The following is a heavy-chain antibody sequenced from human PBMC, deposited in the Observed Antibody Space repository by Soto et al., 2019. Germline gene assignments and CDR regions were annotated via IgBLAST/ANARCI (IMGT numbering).Heavy chain of an antibody. CDR1: GGSISSYY. J-gene: IGHJ4*02. V-gene: IGHV4-59*01. Sequence: QVQLQESGPGLVKPSEPLSLTCTVSGGSISSYYWSWIRQPPGKGLEWIGYIYYSGSTNYNPSLKSRVTISVDTSKNQVSLKLSSVTAAGTAVYYCARGGRIAARAYDYWGPGTLVTVSS. D-gene: IGHD6-6*01. CDR3: ARGGRIAARAYDY. CDR2: IYYSGST.